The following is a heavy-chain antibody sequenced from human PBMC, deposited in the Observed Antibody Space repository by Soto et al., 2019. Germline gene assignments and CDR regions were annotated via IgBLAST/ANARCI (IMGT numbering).Heavy chain of an antibody. CDR2: IYYSGST. CDR3: ARAVEGYCSGGSCFYFDY. J-gene: IGHJ4*02. CDR1: GGSISSYY. D-gene: IGHD2-15*01. Sequence: PSETLSLTYTVSGGSISSYYWSWIRQPPGKGLEWIGYIYYSGSTNYNPSLKSRVTISVDTSKNQFSLKLSSVTAADTAVYYCARAVEGYCSGGSCFYFDYWGQGTPVTVSS. V-gene: IGHV4-59*01.